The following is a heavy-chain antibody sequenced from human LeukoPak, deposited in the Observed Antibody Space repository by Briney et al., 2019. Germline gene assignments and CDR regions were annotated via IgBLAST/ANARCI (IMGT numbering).Heavy chain of an antibody. CDR3: ARDRTRDSSGYYPHHDAFDV. V-gene: IGHV3-66*01. CDR2: IYSGGST. CDR1: GFTVSSNY. J-gene: IGHJ3*01. D-gene: IGHD3-22*01. Sequence: GGSLRLSCAASGFTVSSNYMSWVRQAPGKGLEWVSVIYSGGSTYYADSVKGRFTISRDNSKNTLYLQMNSLRAEDTAVYYCARDRTRDSSGYYPHHDAFDVWGQGTMVTVSS.